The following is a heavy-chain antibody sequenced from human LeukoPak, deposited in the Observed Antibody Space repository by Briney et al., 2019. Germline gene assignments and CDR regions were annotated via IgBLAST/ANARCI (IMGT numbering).Heavy chain of an antibody. V-gene: IGHV1-2*02. CDR2: INPNSGGT. CDR3: ARDGEGGAFDI. J-gene: IGHJ3*02. CDR1: GYTFTGYY. D-gene: IGHD2-21*01. Sequence: ASVKVSCKASGYTFTGYYMHWVRQAPGQGLEWMGWINPNSGGTNYAQKFQGRVTITADESTSTAYMELSSLRSEDTAVYYCARDGEGGAFDIWGQGTMVTVSP.